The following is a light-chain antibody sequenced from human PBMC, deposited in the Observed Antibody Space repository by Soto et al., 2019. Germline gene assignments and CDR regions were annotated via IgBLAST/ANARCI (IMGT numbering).Light chain of an antibody. CDR3: QQYGSSPFT. V-gene: IGKV3-20*01. J-gene: IGKJ3*01. Sequence: EIVLTQSPGTLSLPPGERATLSCRASQSVTFSYLAWYQQKPGQAPRLLIYGASSRATGIPDRFSGSGSGTDFTLTISRLEPEDFAVYYCQQYGSSPFTFGPGTKVDIK. CDR2: GAS. CDR1: QSVTFSY.